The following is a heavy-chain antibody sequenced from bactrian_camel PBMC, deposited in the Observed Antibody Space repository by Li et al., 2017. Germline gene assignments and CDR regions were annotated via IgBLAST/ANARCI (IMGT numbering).Heavy chain of an antibody. V-gene: IGHV3S1*01. D-gene: IGHD4*01. Sequence: QVQLVESGGGSAQAGGSLRLTCVAPEDILGNYCMGWFRQAPGKGREGVVRLEPGGRTVYADSVKGRFTISADSEKHILYLQMNDLKSEDTAMYTCARREFDTYSGYPRTCIFALRAGTNAVGQGTQVTVS. CDR1: EDILGNYC. CDR2: LEPGGRT. J-gene: IGHJ4*01.